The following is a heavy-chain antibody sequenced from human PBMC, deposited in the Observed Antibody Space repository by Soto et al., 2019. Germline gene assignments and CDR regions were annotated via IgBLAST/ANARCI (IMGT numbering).Heavy chain of an antibody. D-gene: IGHD5-12*01. Sequence: EVQLVESGGGLIQPGGSLRLSCVVSGFTVSSDNYMSWVRQAPGKGLEWVSVIYPGDTTFYADSVKGRFTISRDNSKNTLYLQMNSLRPEDTAGYDCPGYGYWGQGTRVGVAS. V-gene: IGHV3-53*01. CDR1: GFTVSSDNY. CDR2: IYPGDTT. J-gene: IGHJ4*02. CDR3: PGYGY.